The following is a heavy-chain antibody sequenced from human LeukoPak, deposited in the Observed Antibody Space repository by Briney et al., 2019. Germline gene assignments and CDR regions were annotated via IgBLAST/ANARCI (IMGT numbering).Heavy chain of an antibody. CDR2: NSDGRST. CDR1: GFTSSSYW. D-gene: IGHD6-13*01. Sequence: RESPRDSPAAPGFTSSSYWMHTVRQAPGKGLVWVSRNSDGRSTSYAESVKGRFTICRDNAKNTLYLQMNSLRAENTAVYYCARERVTAAQYYYDYMDVWGKGTTVTTSS. CDR3: ARERVTAAQYYYDYMDV. V-gene: IGHV3-74*01. J-gene: IGHJ6*03.